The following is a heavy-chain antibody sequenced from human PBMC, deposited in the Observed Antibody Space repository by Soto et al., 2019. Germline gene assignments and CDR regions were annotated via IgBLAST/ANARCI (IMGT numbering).Heavy chain of an antibody. Sequence: EVHLSESGGGLVQPGGSLRLSCSASGFTFNTYAMGWVRQAPGEGLEWVSLISAGGDRVYYAIAVMGRFTISRDNSKNTLYLQVNSLRAEDTAVYYCATQDFRGTTGTTWGQGTLVTVSS. D-gene: IGHD1-1*01. J-gene: IGHJ4*02. CDR1: GFTFNTYA. V-gene: IGHV3-23*01. CDR3: ATQDFRGTTGTT. CDR2: ISAGGDRV.